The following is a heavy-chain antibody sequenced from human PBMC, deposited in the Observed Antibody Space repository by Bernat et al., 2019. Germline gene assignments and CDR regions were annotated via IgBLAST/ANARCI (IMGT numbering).Heavy chain of an antibody. CDR3: AGDPADSLTRNWFDP. V-gene: IGHV3-21*05. CDR1: GFTFSDFS. Sequence: EMQLVESGGGLVKPGGSLRLSCTASGFTFSDFSMNWVRQAPGKGLEWLSYISRISSHIYYADSVKGRFTISRDNATSTLYLQMNSLRADDTAVYYCAGDPADSLTRNWFDPWGQGTLVTVSS. D-gene: IGHD4-4*01. J-gene: IGHJ5*02. CDR2: ISRISSHI.